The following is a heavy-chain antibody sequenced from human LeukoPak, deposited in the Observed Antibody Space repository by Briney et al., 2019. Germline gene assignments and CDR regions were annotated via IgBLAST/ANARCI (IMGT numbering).Heavy chain of an antibody. CDR3: AKPNRGSYPPDAFDI. D-gene: IGHD1-26*01. J-gene: IGHJ3*02. V-gene: IGHV3-23*01. CDR1: GFTFSSYA. CDR2: IGGSGGST. Sequence: TGGSLRLSCAASGFTFSSYAMSWVRQAPGKGLEWVSAIGGSGGSTYYADSVKGRFTISRDNSKNTLYLQMNSLRAEDTAVYYCAKPNRGSYPPDAFDIWGQGTMVTVSS.